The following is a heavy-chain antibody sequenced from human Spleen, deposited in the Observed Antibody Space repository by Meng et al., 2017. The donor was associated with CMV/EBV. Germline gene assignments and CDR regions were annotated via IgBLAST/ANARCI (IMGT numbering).Heavy chain of an antibody. D-gene: IGHD2-15*01. V-gene: IGHV4-59*01. CDR2: IYYSGST. Sequence: SETLSLTCTVSGGSISSYYWSWIRQPPGKGLEWIGYIYYSGSTNYNPSLKSRVTISVDTSKNRFSLKLSSVTAADTAVYYCARTEKSGGSCFDYWGQGTLVTVSS. CDR3: ARTEKSGGSCFDY. CDR1: GGSISSYY. J-gene: IGHJ4*02.